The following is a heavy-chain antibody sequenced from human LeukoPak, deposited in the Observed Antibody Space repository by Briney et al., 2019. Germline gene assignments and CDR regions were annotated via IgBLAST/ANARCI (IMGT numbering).Heavy chain of an antibody. CDR3: ARDREGRYSYGNFFDY. J-gene: IGHJ4*02. D-gene: IGHD5-18*01. Sequence: PSETLSLTCAVYGGSFSGYYWSWIRQPPGKGLEWIGEINHSGGTNYNPSLKSRVTISVDTSKNQFSLKLSSVTAADTAVYYCARDREGRYSYGNFFDYWGQGTLVTVSS. CDR2: INHSGGT. CDR1: GGSFSGYY. V-gene: IGHV4-34*01.